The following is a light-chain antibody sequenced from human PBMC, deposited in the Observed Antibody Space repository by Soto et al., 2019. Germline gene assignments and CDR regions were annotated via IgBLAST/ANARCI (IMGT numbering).Light chain of an antibody. V-gene: IGKV3-20*01. CDR1: QRVSLSY. Sequence: DIVLTQSPDTLSLSPGERFTLSCRARQRVSLSYLVWYQQKPGQAPRLLIYDSSTRASGVPDRFDGGGSGTDFTLTITSLEPEDSAVYYCQQYARSSWTFGQGTKVDIK. CDR3: QQYARSSWT. CDR2: DSS. J-gene: IGKJ1*01.